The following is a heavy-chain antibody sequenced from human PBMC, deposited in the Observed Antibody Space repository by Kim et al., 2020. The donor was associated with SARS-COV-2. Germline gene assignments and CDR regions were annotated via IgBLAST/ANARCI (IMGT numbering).Heavy chain of an antibody. CDR1: GFTFRSSW. V-gene: IGHV3-7*01. CDR3: ARYWGGDGDGRFGY. J-gene: IGHJ4*02. Sequence: GGSLRLSCGVSGFTFRSSWLSWVRKAPGKGLEWVANIKRDGSEKYYVDSSKGQLTIFRENAKNSLYFQMVSLRAEATAVDYCARYWGGDGDGRFGYWGQG. CDR2: IKRDGSEK. D-gene: IGHD4-17*01.